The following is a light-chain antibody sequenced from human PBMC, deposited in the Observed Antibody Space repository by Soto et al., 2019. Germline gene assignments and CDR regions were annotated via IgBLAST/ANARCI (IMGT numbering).Light chain of an antibody. CDR3: QQYYAIPWT. CDR2: WSS. J-gene: IGKJ1*01. CDR1: QSVLYSSNNR. V-gene: IGKV4-1*01. Sequence: DIVMTQSPDSLAVSLGERATINCKSSQSVLYSSNNRLAWFQQKPGQPPKLLIYWSSTRKSGVPDRFSGSGSGTDFRLTISSLQAEDVAVYYCQQYYAIPWTFGQGTKVEIK.